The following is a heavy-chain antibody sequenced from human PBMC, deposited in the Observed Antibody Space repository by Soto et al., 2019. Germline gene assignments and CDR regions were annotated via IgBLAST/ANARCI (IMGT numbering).Heavy chain of an antibody. V-gene: IGHV1-18*01. Sequence: ASVKVSCKASGYTFTSYGISWVRQAPGQGLEWMGWISAYNGNTNYAQKLQGRVTMTTDTSTSTAYMELRSLRSDDTAVYYCARGAASLDILTGYFAPDFDDWGQGTLVTVSS. CDR2: ISAYNGNT. J-gene: IGHJ4*02. D-gene: IGHD3-9*01. CDR1: GYTFTSYG. CDR3: ARGAASLDILTGYFAPDFDD.